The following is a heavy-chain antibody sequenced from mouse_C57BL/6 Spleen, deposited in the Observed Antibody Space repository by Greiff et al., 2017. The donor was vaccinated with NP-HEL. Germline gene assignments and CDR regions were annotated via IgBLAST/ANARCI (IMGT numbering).Heavy chain of an antibody. D-gene: IGHD3-2*02. CDR3: ARGGAAQAPAY. V-gene: IGHV1-50*01. Sequence: VQLQQPGAELVKPGASVKLSCKASGYTFTSYWMQWVKQRPGQGLEWIGEIDPSDSYTNYNQKFKGKATLTVDTSSSTAYMQLSSLTSEDSAVYYCARGGAAQAPAYWGQGTLVTVSA. CDR2: IDPSDSYT. CDR1: GYTFTSYW. J-gene: IGHJ3*01.